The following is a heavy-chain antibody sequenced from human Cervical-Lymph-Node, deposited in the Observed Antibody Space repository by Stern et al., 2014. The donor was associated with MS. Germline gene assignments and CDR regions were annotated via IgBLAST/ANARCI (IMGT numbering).Heavy chain of an antibody. V-gene: IGHV1-69*01. CDR3: ATPSTVTVGSMDV. J-gene: IGHJ6*02. Sequence: VQLLQSGAEVKKPGSSVKVSCKASGGTFSSQAINLVRQAPGQGLERVGGITPIFGPPNYAQKVQDRVTITADESTSTAYMDLSSLRSEDTAVYYCATPSTVTVGSMDVWGQGTTVTVSS. CDR1: GGTFSSQA. CDR2: ITPIFGPP. D-gene: IGHD4-17*01.